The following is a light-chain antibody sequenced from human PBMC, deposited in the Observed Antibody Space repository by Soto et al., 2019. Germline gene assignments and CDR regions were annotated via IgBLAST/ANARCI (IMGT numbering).Light chain of an antibody. CDR3: QSYDSSLSGHVI. Sequence: QSVLTQPPSVSGAPGQRVTISCTGSSSNIGAGYDVHWYQQLPGTAPKLLIYDNNHRPSGVPDRFSGSKSGTSASLAITGLQAEDEADYYCQSYDSSLSGHVIFGGGTKRPS. CDR2: DNN. J-gene: IGLJ2*01. CDR1: SSNIGAGYD. V-gene: IGLV1-40*01.